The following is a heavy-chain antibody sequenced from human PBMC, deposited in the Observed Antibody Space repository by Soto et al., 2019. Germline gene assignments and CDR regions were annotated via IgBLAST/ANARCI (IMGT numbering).Heavy chain of an antibody. J-gene: IGHJ4*02. CDR2: ISYDGSNT. CDR3: AKEKDRSYFDS. Sequence: PGGSLRLCCAASGFTFSRYGMHWVRQTPGKGLEWVAVISYDGSNTDYADSVKGRFTISRGNSNKTLYLQMYGLRAEDTAVYYCAKEKDRSYFDSWGQGTLVTVSS. CDR1: GFTFSRYG. V-gene: IGHV3-30*18.